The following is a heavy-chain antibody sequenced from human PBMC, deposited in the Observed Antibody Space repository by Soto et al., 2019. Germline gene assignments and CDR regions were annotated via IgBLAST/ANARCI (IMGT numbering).Heavy chain of an antibody. CDR1: GGSISSSNW. D-gene: IGHD1-26*01. V-gene: IGHV4-4*02. CDR2: IYHSGST. Sequence: SETLSLTCAVSGGSISSSNWWSWVRQPPGKGLEWIGEIYHSGSTNYNPSLKSRVTISVDKSKNQFSLKLSSVTAADTAVYYCARDWKENVGSTFYYWGQGTLVTVSS. CDR3: ARDWKENVGSTFYY. J-gene: IGHJ4*02.